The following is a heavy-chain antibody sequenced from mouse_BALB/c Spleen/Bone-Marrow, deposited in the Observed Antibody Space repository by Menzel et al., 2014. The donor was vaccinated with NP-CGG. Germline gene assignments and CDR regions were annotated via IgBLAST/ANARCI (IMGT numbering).Heavy chain of an antibody. CDR3: ASPIYYDYPLFAY. CDR1: GFSLTSYG. D-gene: IGHD2-4*01. V-gene: IGHV2-9*02. Sequence: VQRVESGPGLVAPSQSLSITCTVSGFSLTSYGVHWVRQPPGKGLEWLGVIWAGGGTNYNSALMFRLSISKDNSKSQVFLKMNSLQTDDTAMYYCASPIYYDYPLFAYWGQGTLVTVSA. CDR2: IWAGGGT. J-gene: IGHJ3*01.